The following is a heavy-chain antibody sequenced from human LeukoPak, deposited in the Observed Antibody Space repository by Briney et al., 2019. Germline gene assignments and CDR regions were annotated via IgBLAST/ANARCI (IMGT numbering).Heavy chain of an antibody. J-gene: IGHJ6*02. D-gene: IGHD2-2*02. CDR3: ARGHCSSTSCYTNGMDV. CDR2: INHSGST. V-gene: IGHV4-34*01. Sequence: PSETLSLTCAVYGGSFSGYYWSWIRQPPGKGLEWIGEINHSGSTNYNPSLKSRVTISVDTSKNQFSLKLSSVTAADTAVYYCARGHCSSTSCYTNGMDVWGQGTTVTVSS. CDR1: GGSFSGYY.